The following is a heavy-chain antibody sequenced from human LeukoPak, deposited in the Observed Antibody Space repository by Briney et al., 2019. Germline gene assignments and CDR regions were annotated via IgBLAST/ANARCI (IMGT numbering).Heavy chain of an antibody. CDR3: ARTPFRAADAFDV. CDR1: GYTFTSYG. D-gene: IGHD6-25*01. V-gene: IGHV1-2*02. CDR2: INPNSGGT. Sequence: ASVKVSCKASGYTFTSYGISWVRQAPGQGLEWMGWINPNSGGTNYAQKFQGRVTMTRDTSISTAYMELSRLRSDDTAVYYCARTPFRAADAFDVWGQGTMVTVSS. J-gene: IGHJ3*01.